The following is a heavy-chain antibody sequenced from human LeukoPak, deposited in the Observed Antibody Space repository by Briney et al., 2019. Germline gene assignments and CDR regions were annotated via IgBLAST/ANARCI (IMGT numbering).Heavy chain of an antibody. D-gene: IGHD6-19*01. V-gene: IGHV3-49*04. CDR1: GFTFGDYA. Sequence: QPGGSLRLSCTASGFTFGDYAMSWVRQAPGKGLEWVGFIRSKAYGGTTEYAASVKGRFTISRDDSKSIAYLQMNSLKTEDTAVYYCTRYSSGWYDFDYWGQGTLVTVSS. CDR3: TRYSSGWYDFDY. J-gene: IGHJ4*02. CDR2: IRSKAYGGTT.